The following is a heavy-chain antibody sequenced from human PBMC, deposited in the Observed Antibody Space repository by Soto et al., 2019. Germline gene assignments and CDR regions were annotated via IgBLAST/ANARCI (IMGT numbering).Heavy chain of an antibody. CDR2: IYHSGST. CDR3: ARDSVGYHYYYGMDV. J-gene: IGHJ6*02. CDR1: GGSISSSNW. Sequence: SETLSLTCAVSGGSISSSNWWSWVRQPPGKGLEWIGEIYHSGSTNYNPSLKSRVTISVDKSKNQFSLKLSSVTAADTAVYYCARDSVGYHYYYGMDVWGQGTTVTVSS. V-gene: IGHV4-4*02. D-gene: IGHD3-22*01.